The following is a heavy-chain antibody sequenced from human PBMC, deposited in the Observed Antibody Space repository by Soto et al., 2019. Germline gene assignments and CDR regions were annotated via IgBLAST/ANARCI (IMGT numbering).Heavy chain of an antibody. J-gene: IGHJ4*02. V-gene: IGHV3-15*07. CDR3: PSRYSSTMSRIDY. CDR1: GVTFSNAW. Sequence: DVQLVESGGGSVKPGGSLSLSCVVSGVTFSNAWMNWIRQAPGKGLEWVGRIKSKVDGGTADYAAPVKGSFTISRDDSKNILYLQISSLKTEATGLYYCPSRYSSTMSRIDYWGEGALVTVS. D-gene: IGHD2-2*01. CDR2: IKSKVDGGTA.